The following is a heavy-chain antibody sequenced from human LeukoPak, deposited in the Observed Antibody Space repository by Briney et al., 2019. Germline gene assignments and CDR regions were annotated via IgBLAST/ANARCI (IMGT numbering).Heavy chain of an antibody. D-gene: IGHD3-3*01. V-gene: IGHV3-23*01. CDR3: AKLVPRFLEWLPYAFDI. CDR1: GFTFSSYA. J-gene: IGHJ3*02. CDR2: ISGSGGST. Sequence: GGSLRLSCAASGFTFSSYAMSWVRQAPGKGLEWVSAISGSGGSTYYADSVKGRFTISRDNSKNTLYLQMNSLRAEDTAVYYCAKLVPRFLEWLPYAFDIWGQGTMVTVSS.